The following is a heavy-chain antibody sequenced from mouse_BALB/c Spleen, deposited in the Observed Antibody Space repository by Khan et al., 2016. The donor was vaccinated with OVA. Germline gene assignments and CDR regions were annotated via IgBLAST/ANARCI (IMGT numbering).Heavy chain of an antibody. CDR2: ISSTGST. J-gene: IGHJ4*01. V-gene: IGHV3-2*02. D-gene: IGHD2-12*01. CDR3: ARSHYYSYGYALDF. CDR1: GYSITSDYA. Sequence: EVQLQESGPGLVKPSQSLSLTCTVTGYSITSDYAWNWIRQFPGNKLEWMGYISSTGSTSYNPSLKSRISITRDTSKNQFFLQLKSVTTEDTATYYCARSHYYSYGYALDFWGRGTSVTVSS.